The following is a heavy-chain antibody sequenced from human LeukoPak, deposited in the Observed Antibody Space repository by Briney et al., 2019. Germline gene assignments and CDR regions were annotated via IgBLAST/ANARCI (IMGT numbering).Heavy chain of an antibody. CDR3: ARDLTFVWIGMTTVTTVDY. CDR1: GDTFTGYY. D-gene: IGHD4-17*01. V-gene: IGHV1-2*06. Sequence: GSSEKVSCKASGDTFTGYYMHWVRQAPGQGLEWMGRINPNSGGTNYAQKFQGRVTMTRDTSISTAYMELSRLRSDATAVYYCARDLTFVWIGMTTVTTVDYCGQGTLVTVSS. CDR2: INPNSGGT. J-gene: IGHJ4*02.